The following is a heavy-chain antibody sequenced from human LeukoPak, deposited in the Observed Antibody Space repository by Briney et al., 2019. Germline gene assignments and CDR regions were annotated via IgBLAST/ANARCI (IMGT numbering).Heavy chain of an antibody. CDR1: GFTFDDYA. Sequence: PGGSLRLSCAASGFTFDDYAKHWVRQAPGKGLEWVSGISWNSGRIGYADSVKGRFTISRDNAKNSLYLQMNSLRAEDTALYYCAKDIKMGVGATTYFQHWGQGTLVTVSS. CDR3: AKDIKMGVGATTYFQH. V-gene: IGHV3-9*01. J-gene: IGHJ1*01. CDR2: ISWNSGRI. D-gene: IGHD1-26*01.